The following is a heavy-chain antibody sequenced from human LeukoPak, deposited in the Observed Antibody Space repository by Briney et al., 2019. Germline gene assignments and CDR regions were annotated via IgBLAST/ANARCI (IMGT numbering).Heavy chain of an antibody. D-gene: IGHD1-26*01. Sequence: GGSLRLSCAASGYSFSSYSMNWVRQAPGKGLEWVSSISSSSSYIYYADSVKGRFTISRDNAKNSLYLQMNSLRAEDTAVYYCARDGSTSSILALIDYWGQGTLVTVSS. V-gene: IGHV3-21*01. CDR2: ISSSSSYI. CDR1: GYSFSSYS. CDR3: ARDGSTSSILALIDY. J-gene: IGHJ4*02.